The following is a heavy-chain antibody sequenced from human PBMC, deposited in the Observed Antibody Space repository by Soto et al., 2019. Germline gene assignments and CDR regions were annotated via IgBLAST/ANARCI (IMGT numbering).Heavy chain of an antibody. CDR3: ARVGRSGTYGSVIY. CDR2: IIPIFGTA. CDR1: GGTFSSYA. Sequence: QVQLVQSGAEVKKPGSSVKVSCKASGGTFSSYAISWVRQAPGQGLEWMGGIIPIFGTANYAQKFQGRVTITADESTSTAYMELSSLRSDDTSVYYCARVGRSGTYGSVIYWGQGTLVTVSS. D-gene: IGHD3-10*01. J-gene: IGHJ4*02. V-gene: IGHV1-69*01.